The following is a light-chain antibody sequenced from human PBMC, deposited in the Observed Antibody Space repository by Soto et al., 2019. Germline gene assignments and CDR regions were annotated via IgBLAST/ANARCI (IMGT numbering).Light chain of an antibody. CDR2: DDS. V-gene: IGLV3-21*02. Sequence: SYDRAQPPSVSVSPGQMARITCGGNNIGSKSVHWYQQKPGQAPVLVVYDDSDRPSGIPERFSGSNSGNTATLTISRVEAGDEADYYCQVWDSSSDLVIFGGGTKVTVL. CDR3: QVWDSSSDLVI. J-gene: IGLJ2*01. CDR1: NIGSKS.